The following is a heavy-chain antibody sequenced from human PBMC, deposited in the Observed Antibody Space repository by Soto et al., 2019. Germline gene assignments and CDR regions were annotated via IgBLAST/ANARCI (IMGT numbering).Heavy chain of an antibody. CDR1: GGTFSSYA. V-gene: IGHV1-69*13. CDR2: IIPIFGTA. CDR3: ARDLITGTTSPYFDY. Sequence: GASVKVSCKASGGTFSSYAISWVRQAPGQGLEWMGGIIPIFGTANYAQKFQGRVTITADESTSTAYMELSSLRSEDTAVYYCARDLITGTTSPYFDYWGQGTLVTVSS. J-gene: IGHJ4*02. D-gene: IGHD1-7*01.